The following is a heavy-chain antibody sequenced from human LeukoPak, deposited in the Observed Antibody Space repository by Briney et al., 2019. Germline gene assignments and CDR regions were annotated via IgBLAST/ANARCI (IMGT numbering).Heavy chain of an antibody. CDR3: AKDSYSGVPDY. V-gene: IGHV3-74*01. J-gene: IGHJ4*02. D-gene: IGHD3-10*01. CDR2: ISPTGSTT. Sequence: GGSLRLSCTASGFSFSGHWMHWARQLPGKGLVWVSRISPTGSTTSYADSVKGRFTVSRDNSKNTLYLQMNSLRAEDTAVYYCAKDSYSGVPDYWGQGTLVTVSS. CDR1: GFSFSGHW.